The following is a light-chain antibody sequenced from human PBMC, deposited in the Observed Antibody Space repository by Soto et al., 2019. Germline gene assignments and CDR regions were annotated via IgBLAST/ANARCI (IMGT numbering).Light chain of an antibody. CDR2: DAG. V-gene: IGKV1-39*01. Sequence: DIQMTQSPSSLSASVGDRFTITCRASQNIDSYLNWYQQRPGKGPWLLIHDAGSLQRGVPSRFSGSGSGTDFALTINSLQPEDFATIYCQQTYSTPWTFGQGTKVDIK. CDR1: QNIDSY. J-gene: IGKJ1*01. CDR3: QQTYSTPWT.